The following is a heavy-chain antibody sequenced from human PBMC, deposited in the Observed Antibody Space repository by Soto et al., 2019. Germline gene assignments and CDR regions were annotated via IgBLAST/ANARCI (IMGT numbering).Heavy chain of an antibody. CDR1: GFTFSNAW. V-gene: IGHV3-15*01. J-gene: IGHJ4*02. CDR2: IKSKTDGGTT. CDR3: TTDLPYDILTGYSIG. D-gene: IGHD3-9*01. Sequence: VGSLRLSCAASGFTFSNAWMSWVRQAPGKGLEWVGRIKSKTDGGTTDYAAPVKGRFTISRDDSKNTLYLQMNSLKTEDTAVYYCTTDLPYDILTGYSIGWGQGTLVTVSS.